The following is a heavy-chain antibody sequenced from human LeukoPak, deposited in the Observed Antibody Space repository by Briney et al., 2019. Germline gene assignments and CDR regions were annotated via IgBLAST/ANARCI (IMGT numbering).Heavy chain of an antibody. J-gene: IGHJ4*02. Sequence: ASVKVSCKASGYTFTSYGISWVRQAPGQGLEGMGWISAYNGNTNYAQKLQGRVTITTDTSTSTAYMELRSLRSDDTAVYYCARGMETGYYFDYWGQGTLVTVSS. V-gene: IGHV1-18*01. CDR2: ISAYNGNT. CDR1: GYTFTSYG. CDR3: ARGMETGYYFDY. D-gene: IGHD6-13*01.